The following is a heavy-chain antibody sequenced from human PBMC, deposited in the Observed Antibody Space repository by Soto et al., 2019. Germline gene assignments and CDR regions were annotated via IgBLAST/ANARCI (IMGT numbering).Heavy chain of an antibody. CDR1: GYSFTSYW. D-gene: IGHD2-8*01. CDR3: ARHDIVLMVYASDPSGMDV. CDR2: IDPSDSYT. J-gene: IGHJ6*02. Sequence: GESLKISCNGSGYSFTSYWISWVRQMPWKGLEWMGRIDPSDSYTNYSPSLQGHVTISADKSISTAYLQWSSLKASDTAMYYCARHDIVLMVYASDPSGMDVWGQGTTVTVSS. V-gene: IGHV5-10-1*01.